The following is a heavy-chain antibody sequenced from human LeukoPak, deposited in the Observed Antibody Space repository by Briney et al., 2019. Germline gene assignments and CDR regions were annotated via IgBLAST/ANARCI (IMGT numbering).Heavy chain of an antibody. CDR3: ARAYYYDNWGAFDI. CDR2: IYPGDSDT. V-gene: IGHV5-51*01. CDR1: GYSFIHYW. Sequence: GESLKISCTGSGYSFIHYWIGWVRQMPGKGLEWMGIIYPGDSDTRYSPSFQGQVTISADKSISTAYLQWNSLKASDTAMYYCARAYYYDNWGAFDIWGQGTMVTVSS. J-gene: IGHJ3*02. D-gene: IGHD3-22*01.